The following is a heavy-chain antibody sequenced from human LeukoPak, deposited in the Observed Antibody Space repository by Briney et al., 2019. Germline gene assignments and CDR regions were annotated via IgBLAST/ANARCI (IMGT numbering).Heavy chain of an antibody. CDR1: GLTFSSHW. J-gene: IGHJ4*02. Sequence: PGGSLRLSCVVSGLTFSSHWMSWVRQAPGKGLEWVANIKQDGSDKYYVDSVKGRLTISRDNSKNTLYLQMNSLRAEDTAVYYCAREGPRGNSQFDYWGQGTLVTVSS. CDR3: AREGPRGNSQFDY. V-gene: IGHV3-7*01. CDR2: IKQDGSDK. D-gene: IGHD2/OR15-2a*01.